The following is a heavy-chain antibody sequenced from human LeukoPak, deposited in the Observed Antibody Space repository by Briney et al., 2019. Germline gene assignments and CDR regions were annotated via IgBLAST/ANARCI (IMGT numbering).Heavy chain of an antibody. CDR2: IRPSGDNT. CDR1: GFTFSSYD. CDR3: ARVAGWHWFDT. J-gene: IGHJ5*02. D-gene: IGHD6-19*01. V-gene: IGHV3-23*01. Sequence: GGSLRLSFAASGFTFSSYDMTWVRQAPGRGLEWGSSIRPSGDNTYYGDCVKGRLTISRDNSKNTVYRQMNNMRVDDRAVYYCARVAGWHWFDTWGQGTLVTVSS.